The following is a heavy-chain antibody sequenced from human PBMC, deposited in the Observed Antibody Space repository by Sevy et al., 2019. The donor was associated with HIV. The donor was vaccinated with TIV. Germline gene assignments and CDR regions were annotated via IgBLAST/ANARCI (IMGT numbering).Heavy chain of an antibody. Sequence: GGSLRLSCAASGFAFSNYAMHWVRQAPGKGLEWVSVISYDAINTDYADSMKGRFTISRDNSKNTLYLHMNSLRAEDTAVYYCAKFPPERAFDIWGQGTMVTVSS. J-gene: IGHJ3*02. V-gene: IGHV3-30*04. CDR2: ISYDAINT. CDR1: GFAFSNYA. CDR3: AKFPPERAFDI. D-gene: IGHD2-21*01.